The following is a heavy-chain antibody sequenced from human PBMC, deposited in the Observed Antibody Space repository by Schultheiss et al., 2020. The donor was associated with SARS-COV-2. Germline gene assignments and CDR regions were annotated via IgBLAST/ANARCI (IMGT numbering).Heavy chain of an antibody. Sequence: SETLSLTCAVYGGSFSGYYWSWIRQPPGKGLEWIGSIYTSGSTYYNPSLKSRVTISVDTSQNHFSLRLNSMTAADTAVYYCARDLRAEVVTAFDSWGQGTLVTVSS. J-gene: IGHJ5*01. CDR2: IYTSGST. D-gene: IGHD2-21*02. CDR1: GGSFSGYY. CDR3: ARDLRAEVVTAFDS. V-gene: IGHV4-34*01.